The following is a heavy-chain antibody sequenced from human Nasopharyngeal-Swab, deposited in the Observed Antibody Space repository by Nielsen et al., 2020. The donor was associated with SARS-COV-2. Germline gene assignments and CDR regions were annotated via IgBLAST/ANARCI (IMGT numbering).Heavy chain of an antibody. CDR2: ISGSGNII. J-gene: IGHJ3*02. D-gene: IGHD3-22*01. CDR3: RGWLTTFDI. Sequence: GGSLRLSCAASGFTFSSYNMNWVRQAPGKGLEWVSYISGSGNIIYYADSVKGRFTISRDSAKNSLYLQMNSLRAEDTALYYCRGWLTTFDIWGQGTLVTVSS. CDR1: GFTFSSYN. V-gene: IGHV3-48*03.